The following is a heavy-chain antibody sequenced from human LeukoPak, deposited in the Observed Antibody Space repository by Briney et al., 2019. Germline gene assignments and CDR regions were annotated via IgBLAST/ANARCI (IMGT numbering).Heavy chain of an antibody. CDR3: ARGAQYSYGKGRFDY. CDR2: IIPIFGTA. CDR1: GGTFSSYA. V-gene: IGHV1-69*05. Sequence: SVKVSCKASGGTFSSYAISWVRQAPGQGLEWMGGIIPIFGTANYAQKFQGRVTITTDESTSTGYRELSSLRSEGTAVYYCARGAQYSYGKGRFDYWGQGTLVTVSS. J-gene: IGHJ4*02. D-gene: IGHD5-18*01.